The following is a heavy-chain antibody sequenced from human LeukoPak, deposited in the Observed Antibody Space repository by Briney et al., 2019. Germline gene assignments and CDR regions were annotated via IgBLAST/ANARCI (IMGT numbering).Heavy chain of an antibody. J-gene: IGHJ6*03. V-gene: IGHV1-2*02. CDR2: INPNSGGT. CDR3: ASWGDSGYDSTAAYYYMDV. CDR1: GYTFTVYY. Sequence: GASVKVSCKASGYTFTVYYMHWGRQAPGQGLEWMGWINPNSGGTNYAQKFQGRVTMTRDTSISTAYMEMSRMRSDNTAVYYCASWGDSGYDSTAAYYYMDVWGKGTTVTVSS. D-gene: IGHD5-12*01.